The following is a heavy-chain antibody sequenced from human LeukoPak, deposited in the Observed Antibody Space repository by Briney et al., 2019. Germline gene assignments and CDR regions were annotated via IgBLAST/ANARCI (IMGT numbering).Heavy chain of an antibody. CDR1: GFSFSSYE. CDR2: ISSSGSTI. J-gene: IGHJ4*02. V-gene: IGHV3-48*03. D-gene: IGHD3-10*01. Sequence: GGSLRLSCAASGFSFSSYEMNWVRQAPGKGLEWVSYISSSGSTIYYADSVKGRFTISRDNAKNSLYLQMNSLRAEETAVDYCARVLWYGEPYFDYWGQGTLVTVSS. CDR3: ARVLWYGEPYFDY.